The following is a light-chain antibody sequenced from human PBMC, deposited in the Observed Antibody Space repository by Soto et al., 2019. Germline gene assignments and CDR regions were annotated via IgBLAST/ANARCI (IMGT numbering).Light chain of an antibody. CDR2: DTS. CDR1: QGIGDT. Sequence: EILLTQSPGTLYLSSGERATLSCRASQGIGDTLAWYQQKPGQTTRLIIYDTSIRATGVPARFSGSGSGTDFTLTISSLEPEDFASYYCQQRSNWHPITFGQGTRLEIK. V-gene: IGKV3D-11*01. CDR3: QQRSNWHPIT. J-gene: IGKJ5*01.